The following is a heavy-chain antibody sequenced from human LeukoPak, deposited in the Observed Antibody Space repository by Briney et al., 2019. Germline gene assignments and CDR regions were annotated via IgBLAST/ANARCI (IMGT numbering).Heavy chain of an antibody. J-gene: IGHJ4*02. V-gene: IGHV3-9*03. CDR1: GFTFDDYA. CDR2: ISWNSGSI. Sequence: PGGSLRLSCAASGFTFDDYAMHWVRQAPGKGLEWVSGISWNSGSIGYADSVKGRFTISRDNAKNSLYLQMNSLRAEDMALYYCAKDKYYYDSSGYYLNWGQGTLVTVSS. CDR3: AKDKYYYDSSGYYLN. D-gene: IGHD3-22*01.